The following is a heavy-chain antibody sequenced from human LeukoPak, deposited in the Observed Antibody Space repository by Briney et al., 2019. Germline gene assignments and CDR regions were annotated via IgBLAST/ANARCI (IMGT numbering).Heavy chain of an antibody. CDR2: ISSSSSTI. V-gene: IGHV3-48*01. CDR1: GFTFSSYS. D-gene: IGHD6-19*01. J-gene: IGHJ4*02. CDR3: AKERALVAGMNYFDY. Sequence: TGGSLRLSCAASGFTFSSYSMNWVRQAPGKGLEWVSYISSSSSTIYYADSVKGRFTISRDNAKNTLYLQMNSLRAEDTAVYYCAKERALVAGMNYFDYWGQGTLVTVSS.